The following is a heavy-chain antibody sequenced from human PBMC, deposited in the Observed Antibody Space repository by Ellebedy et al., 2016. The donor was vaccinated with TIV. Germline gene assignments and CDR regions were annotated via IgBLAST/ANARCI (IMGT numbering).Heavy chain of an antibody. CDR3: ARVGCSGGSCYREPSPIFDY. CDR1: GGSISSYY. D-gene: IGHD2-15*01. CDR2: IYYSGST. Sequence: SETLSLTCTVSGGSISSYYWSWIRQPPGKGLEWFGYIYYSGSTNYNPSLKSRVTISVDTSKNQFSLKLSSVTAADTAVYYCARVGCSGGSCYREPSPIFDYWGQGTLVTVSS. J-gene: IGHJ4*02. V-gene: IGHV4-59*01.